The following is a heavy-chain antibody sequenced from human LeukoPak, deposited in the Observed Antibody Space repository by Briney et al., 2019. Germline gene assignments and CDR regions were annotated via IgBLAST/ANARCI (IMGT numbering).Heavy chain of an antibody. D-gene: IGHD3-10*01. CDR3: ARDLYGSALDY. Sequence: AAVKVSCKPSGYTFTSYGISGVRQAPGQGVAWMGWISAYNGNTNYAQKLQGRVTMTTDTSTSTAYMELRSLRSDDTAVYYCARDLYGSALDYWGQGTLVTASS. CDR2: ISAYNGNT. CDR1: GYTFTSYG. V-gene: IGHV1-18*04. J-gene: IGHJ4*02.